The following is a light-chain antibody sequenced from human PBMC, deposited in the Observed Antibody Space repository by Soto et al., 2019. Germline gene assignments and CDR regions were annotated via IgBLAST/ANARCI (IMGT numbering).Light chain of an antibody. V-gene: IGKV3-20*01. CDR1: QSVSSSY. CDR3: QQYGRSPRT. Sequence: EIVLTQSPGTLSLSPGERATLSCRASQSVSSSYLAWYQQKPGQAPRLHIYGASSRATGIPDRFSGRGSGTDFPLTISRLETEDFAVYYCQQYGRSPRTFGQGTKVDIK. CDR2: GAS. J-gene: IGKJ1*01.